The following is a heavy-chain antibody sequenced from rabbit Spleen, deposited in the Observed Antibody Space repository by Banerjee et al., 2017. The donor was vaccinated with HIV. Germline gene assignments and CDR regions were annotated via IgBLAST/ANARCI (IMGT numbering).Heavy chain of an antibody. V-gene: IGHV1S45*01. D-gene: IGHD1-1*01. CDR3: ARDLVAVIGWNFNL. CDR2: IAGSSSGFT. J-gene: IGHJ4*01. CDR1: GFAFNSVYD. Sequence: QEQLVESGGGLVQPEGSLTLTCTASGFAFNSVYDMCWVRQAPGKGLEWISCIAGSSSGFTYSATWAKGRFTCSKTSSTTVTLQMTSLTAADTATYFCARDLVAVIGWNFNLWGPGTLVTVS.